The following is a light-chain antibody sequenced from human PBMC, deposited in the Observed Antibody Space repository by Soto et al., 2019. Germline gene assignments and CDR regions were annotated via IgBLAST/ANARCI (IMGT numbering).Light chain of an antibody. J-gene: IGLJ1*01. CDR3: SSYAGSNTHYV. V-gene: IGLV2-14*03. CDR1: SSDVGAYNY. CDR2: DVS. Sequence: QSVLTQPASVSGSPGQSITISCTGTSSDVGAYNYVSWYQHLPGKAPQLLLYDVSDRPSGVSDRFSDSKSGNTASLTISGLQAEDEADYYCSSYAGSNTHYVFGTGTKVNVL.